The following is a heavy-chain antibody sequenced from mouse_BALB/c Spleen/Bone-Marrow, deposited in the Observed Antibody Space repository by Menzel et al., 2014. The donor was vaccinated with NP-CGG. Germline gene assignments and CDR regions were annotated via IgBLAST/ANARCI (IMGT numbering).Heavy chain of an antibody. D-gene: IGHD3-3*01. CDR2: INPSTGYT. V-gene: IGHV1-7*01. J-gene: IGHJ2*01. CDR1: GYTFTSYW. Sequence: QVQLQQSGAELAKPGASVKMSCKASGYTFTSYWMHWVKQRPGQGLEWIGFINPSTGYTEYNQQFKDKATLTADKSSRTDYIQLSSRTTEDSADYYCAKGGDNGAFDYWGQGTTLTVSS. CDR3: AKGGDNGAFDY.